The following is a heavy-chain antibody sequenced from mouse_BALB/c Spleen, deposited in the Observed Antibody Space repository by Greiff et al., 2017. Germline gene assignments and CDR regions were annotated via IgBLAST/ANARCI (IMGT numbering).Heavy chain of an antibody. CDR2: INPYNGGT. D-gene: IGHD2-2*01. J-gene: IGHJ4*01. Sequence: EVQRVESGPELVKPGASMKISCIASGYSFTGYTMNWVKQSHGKNLEWIGLINPYNGGTSYNQKFKGKATFTVDKSSSTAYMELLILTSEDSAVYYCARYRYYGYDNAMDYWGQGTSVTVSS. CDR1: GYSFTGYT. V-gene: IGHV1-18*01. CDR3: ARYRYYGYDNAMDY.